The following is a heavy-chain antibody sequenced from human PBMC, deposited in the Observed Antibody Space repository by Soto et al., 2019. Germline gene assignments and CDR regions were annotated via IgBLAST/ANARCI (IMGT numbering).Heavy chain of an antibody. Sequence: SQTLSLTCAISGDSVSSNSAAWNWIRQSPSRGLEWLGRTYYRSKWYNDYAVSVKSRITINPDTSKNQFSLQLNSVTPEDTAVYYCAIQVRLTGASSSFDYWGQGTLVTVSS. CDR1: GDSVSSNSAA. CDR3: AIQVRLTGASSSFDY. D-gene: IGHD7-27*01. V-gene: IGHV6-1*01. CDR2: TYYRSKWYN. J-gene: IGHJ4*02.